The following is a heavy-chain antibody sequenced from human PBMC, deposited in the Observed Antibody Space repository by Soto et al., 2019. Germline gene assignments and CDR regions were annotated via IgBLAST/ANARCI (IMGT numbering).Heavy chain of an antibody. CDR3: ARDFFGNHYFDF. D-gene: IGHD3-3*01. V-gene: IGHV4-34*01. CDR2: VNHSGEA. Sequence: SETLSLTCGVYGGSFRNYYWIWVRQPPGKGLEWIGEVNHSGEATYNPSLKSRVTVSVDTSKNQISLKLTSVTAADTAIYYCARDFFGNHYFDFWGQGILVTVSS. CDR1: GGSFRNYY. J-gene: IGHJ4*02.